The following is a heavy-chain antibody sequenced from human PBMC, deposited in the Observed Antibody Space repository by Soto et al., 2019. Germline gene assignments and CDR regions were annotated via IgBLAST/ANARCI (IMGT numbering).Heavy chain of an antibody. Sequence: PGGSLRLSCAASGFTFSNAWMNWVRQAPGKGLEWVGRIKSKTDGGTTDYAAPVKGRFTISRDDSKNTLYLQMNSLKTEDTAVYYCTTDVVVTAIPYYYYYYGMDVWGQGTTVTVSS. CDR1: GFTFSNAW. CDR3: TTDVVVTAIPYYYYYYGMDV. CDR2: IKSKTDGGTT. V-gene: IGHV3-15*07. J-gene: IGHJ6*02. D-gene: IGHD2-21*02.